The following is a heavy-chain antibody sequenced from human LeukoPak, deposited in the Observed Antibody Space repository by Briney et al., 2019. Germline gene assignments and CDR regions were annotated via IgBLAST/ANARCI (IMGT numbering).Heavy chain of an antibody. V-gene: IGHV4-4*02. J-gene: IGHJ5*01. CDR3: ARDSGWHSDS. Sequence: SETLSHTCAVSGDSISSNKWWHWVRQAPGKGLEWIGEVYRSGTANYNPSLKNRVTISVDKSKNQFSLNLRSVTAADTAVYYCARDSGWHSDSWGQGTLVTVSS. D-gene: IGHD6-19*01. CDR1: GDSISSNKW. CDR2: VYRSGTA.